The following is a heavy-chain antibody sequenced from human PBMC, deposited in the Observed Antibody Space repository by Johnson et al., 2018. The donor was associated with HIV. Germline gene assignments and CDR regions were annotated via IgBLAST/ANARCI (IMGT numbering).Heavy chain of an antibody. V-gene: IGHV3-20*04. J-gene: IGHJ3*02. CDR3: ARGGGYSGYDRGGRAFDI. CDR2: INWNGGST. Sequence: VLLVESGGGLVQPGGSLRLSCVASGFTFDDYGMSWVRQAPGKGLEWVSGINWNGGSTGYADSVKGRFTISRDNAKNSLYLQMNSLKTEDTAVYYCARGGGYSGYDRGGRAFDIWGQGTMVTVSS. D-gene: IGHD5-12*01. CDR1: GFTFDDYG.